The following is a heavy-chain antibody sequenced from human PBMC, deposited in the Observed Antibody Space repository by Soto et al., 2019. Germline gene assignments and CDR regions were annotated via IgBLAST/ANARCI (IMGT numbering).Heavy chain of an antibody. J-gene: IGHJ4*02. CDR3: AGGAAADYFDY. CDR2: IYISGST. Sequence: QVQLQESGPGLVKPSETLSLICTVSGGSILTYYWSWIRQPAGKGLEWIGRIYISGSTIYNPSLKSRVTMSLDTSNNQFSLNLSSVTAADTAIYYCAGGAAADYFDYWGQGILVTVSS. CDR1: GGSILTYY. V-gene: IGHV4-4*07. D-gene: IGHD6-13*01.